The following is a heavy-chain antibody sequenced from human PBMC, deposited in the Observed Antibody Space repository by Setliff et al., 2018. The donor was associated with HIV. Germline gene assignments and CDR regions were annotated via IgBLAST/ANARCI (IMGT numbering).Heavy chain of an antibody. J-gene: IGHJ4*02. CDR3: ARDPQDTRGWYIYYFDY. Sequence: GASVKVSCKASGYTFTSYGISWVRQAPGQGLEWMGWISAYNGNTNYAQKLQGRVTMTTDTSTNTAYMELKSLRSDDTAVYYCARDPQDTRGWYIYYFDYWGQGTLVTVS. CDR1: GYTFTSYG. D-gene: IGHD6-19*01. CDR2: ISAYNGNT. V-gene: IGHV1-18*04.